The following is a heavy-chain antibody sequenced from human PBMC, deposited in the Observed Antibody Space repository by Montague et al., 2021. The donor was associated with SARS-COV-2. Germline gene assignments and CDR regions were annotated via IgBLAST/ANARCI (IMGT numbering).Heavy chain of an antibody. CDR3: VRFKEGKFGSRTYSPLWYFGL. Sequence: SETLSLTCTVSGGSISSYYWSWIRQPPGKGLEYIGYIFYSGSSTYNPSLKSRVTMSVDTSKNQFSLKLTSVTAADTAVYYCVRFKEGKFGSRTYSPLWYFGLGGRGTLVTVSS. CDR1: GGSISSYY. D-gene: IGHD3-10*01. CDR2: IFYSGSS. V-gene: IGHV4-59*08. J-gene: IGHJ2*01.